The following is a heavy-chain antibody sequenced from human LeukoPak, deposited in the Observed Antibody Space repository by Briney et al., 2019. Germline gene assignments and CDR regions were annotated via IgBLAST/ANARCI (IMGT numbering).Heavy chain of an antibody. CDR2: ISAYNGNT. D-gene: IGHD3-3*01. CDR3: ARVFNYDDFDY. CDR1: GYTFTSYG. V-gene: IGHV1-18*01. Sequence: ASVKVSCKASGYTFTSYGISWVRQAPGQGLECMGWISAYNGNTNYAQKLQGRVTMTRDMSTSTVYMELSSLRSEDTAVYYCARVFNYDDFDYWGQGTLVTVSS. J-gene: IGHJ4*02.